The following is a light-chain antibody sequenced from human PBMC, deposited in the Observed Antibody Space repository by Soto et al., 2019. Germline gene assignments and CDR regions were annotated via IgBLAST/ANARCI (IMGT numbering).Light chain of an antibody. CDR1: QSISSY. V-gene: IGKV1-39*01. CDR3: QQGYTTPYT. CDR2: SAS. Sequence: DIPMTQSPSSLSASVGDRVTITCRARQSISSYLNWYQQKPGKAPKLLIYSASSLQSGVPSRFTGSGSGTDFILTISGLQHEDFATYYCQQGYTTPYTFGQGTQLEI. J-gene: IGKJ2*01.